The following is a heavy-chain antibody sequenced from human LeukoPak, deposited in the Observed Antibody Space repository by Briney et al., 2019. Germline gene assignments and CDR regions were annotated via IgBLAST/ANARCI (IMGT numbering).Heavy chain of an antibody. CDR3: ARHNWNYIAFDI. Sequence: PSETLSLTCTVSGGSISSGGYYWSWIRQHPGRGLEWIGYIYYSGSTYYNPSLKSRVTISVDTSKNQFSLKLSSVTAADTAVYYCARHNWNYIAFDIWGQGTMVTVSS. CDR2: IYYSGST. CDR1: GGSISSGGYY. J-gene: IGHJ3*02. V-gene: IGHV4-31*03. D-gene: IGHD1-7*01.